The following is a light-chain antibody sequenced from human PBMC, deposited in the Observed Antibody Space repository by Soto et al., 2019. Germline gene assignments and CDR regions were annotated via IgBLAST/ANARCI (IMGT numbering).Light chain of an antibody. CDR1: QSVNNF. J-gene: IGKJ4*01. CDR3: QQRSNWPPALS. Sequence: EVVLTQSPATLSLSPGDRATLSCRASQSVNNFLAWYQQKPGQTPRLLIYDASKRATGIPGRFSGSGSGTDFTLTISSLEPEDLAVYYCQQRSNWPPALSFGGGTKVDIK. CDR2: DAS. V-gene: IGKV3-11*01.